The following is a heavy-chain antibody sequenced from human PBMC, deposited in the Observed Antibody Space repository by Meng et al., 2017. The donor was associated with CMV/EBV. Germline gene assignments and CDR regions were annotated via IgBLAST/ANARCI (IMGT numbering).Heavy chain of an antibody. CDR2: IIPIFGTA. J-gene: IGHJ1*01. V-gene: IGHV1-69*05. CDR1: GGTFSSYA. Sequence: SVKVSCKASGGTFSSYAISWVRQAPGQGLEWMGGIIPIFGTANYAQKFRGRVTITTDESTSTAYMELSSLRSEDTAVYYCVRSYCSSTSCYIPPEYFQHWGQGTLVTVSS. D-gene: IGHD2-2*02. CDR3: VRSYCSSTSCYIPPEYFQH.